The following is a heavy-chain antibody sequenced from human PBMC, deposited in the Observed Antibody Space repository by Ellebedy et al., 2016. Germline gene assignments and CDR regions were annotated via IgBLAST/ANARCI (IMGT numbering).Heavy chain of an antibody. CDR1: GFTFSSYA. V-gene: IGHV3-23*01. Sequence: GGSLRLXXVASGFTFSSYAMSWVRQAPGKGLEWVSSISGSGSSTYYGDSVKGRFTISRDNSKNTLYLQMNSLRAADTAVYYCADGERTYYDYNGPLPWGQGTLVTVSS. CDR3: ADGERTYYDYNGPLP. D-gene: IGHD3-3*01. CDR2: ISGSGSST. J-gene: IGHJ5*02.